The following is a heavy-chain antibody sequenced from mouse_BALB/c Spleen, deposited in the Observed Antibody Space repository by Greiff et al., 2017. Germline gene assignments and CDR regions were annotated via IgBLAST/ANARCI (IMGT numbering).Heavy chain of an antibody. CDR2: IDPANGNT. D-gene: IGHD3-1*01. J-gene: IGHJ4*01. CDR3: ARKEAQDYAMDD. V-gene: IGHV14-3*02. Sequence: VQLQQSGAELVKPGASVKLSCTASGFNIKDTYMHWVKQRPEQGLEWIGRIDPANGNTKYDPKFQGKATITADTSSNTAYLQLSSLTSEDTAVYYCARKEAQDYAMDDWGQGTSVTVSS. CDR1: GFNIKDTY.